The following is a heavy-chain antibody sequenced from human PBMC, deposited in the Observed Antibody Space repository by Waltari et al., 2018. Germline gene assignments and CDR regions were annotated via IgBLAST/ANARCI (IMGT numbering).Heavy chain of an antibody. J-gene: IGHJ4*02. V-gene: IGHV3-23*01. Sequence: EVQLLESGGGLVQPGGSLRLSCAASGFTFSSYAMSWVRQAPGKGLDWVSAISGSGGSTYYADSVKGRFTISRDNSKNTLYLQMNSLRSEDTAVYYCARVVRGEVNTFDYWGQGTLVTVSS. D-gene: IGHD3-10*01. CDR2: ISGSGGST. CDR3: ARVVRGEVNTFDY. CDR1: GFTFSSYA.